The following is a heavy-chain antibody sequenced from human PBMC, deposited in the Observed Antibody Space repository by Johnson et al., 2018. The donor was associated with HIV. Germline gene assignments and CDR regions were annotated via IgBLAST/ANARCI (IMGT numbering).Heavy chain of an antibody. J-gene: IGHJ3*02. CDR3: ARENQDAFDI. Sequence: QVQLVESGGGVVQPGGSLRLSCAASGFTFSNYGMHWVRQAPGKGLEWVAFIRYDGSNKYYADSVKGRFTISRDNSKNTLSLQMNSLRAEDTAVYYCARENQDAFDIWGQGTMVTVSS. CDR1: GFTFSNYG. CDR2: IRYDGSNK. V-gene: IGHV3-30*02.